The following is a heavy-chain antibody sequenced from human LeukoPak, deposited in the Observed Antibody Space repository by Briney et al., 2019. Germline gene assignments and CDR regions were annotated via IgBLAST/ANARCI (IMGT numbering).Heavy chain of an antibody. Sequence: SETLSLTCTVSGGSISSGGYYWSWIRQHPGKGLEWIGYIYYSGSTYYNPSLKSRVTISVDTSKNQFSLKLSSVTAADTAVYYCARRGIAAAGKRPFDYWGQGTLVTVSS. CDR1: GGSISSGGYY. J-gene: IGHJ4*02. CDR2: IYYSGST. V-gene: IGHV4-31*03. CDR3: ARRGIAAAGKRPFDY. D-gene: IGHD6-13*01.